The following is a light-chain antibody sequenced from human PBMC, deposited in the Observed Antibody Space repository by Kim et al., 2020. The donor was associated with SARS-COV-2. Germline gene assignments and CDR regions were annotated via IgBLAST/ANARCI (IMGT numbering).Light chain of an antibody. CDR3: LLYYSGAWV. V-gene: IGLV7-43*01. J-gene: IGLJ3*02. CDR1: TGIVTSAYY. Sequence: QAVVTQEPSLTVSPGGTVTLTCASSTGIVTSAYYPNWFQQKPGQAPRALIYSTINRASWTPARFSGSLLGDKAALTLSGVQPEDEAEYYCLLYYSGAWVFGGGTQLTVL. CDR2: STI.